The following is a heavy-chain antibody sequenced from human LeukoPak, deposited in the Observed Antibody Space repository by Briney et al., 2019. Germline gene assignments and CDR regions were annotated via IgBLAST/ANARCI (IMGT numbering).Heavy chain of an antibody. CDR2: IIPIFGTA. CDR3: ARDQHSGSGWYGTSDY. CDR1: GGTFSSYA. Sequence: SVKVSCKASGGTFSSYAISWVRQAPGQGLEWMGGIIPIFGTANYAQRFQGRVTITADESTSTAYMELSSLRSEDTAVYYCARDQHSGSGWYGTSDYWGQGTLVTVSS. D-gene: IGHD6-19*01. J-gene: IGHJ4*02. V-gene: IGHV1-69*13.